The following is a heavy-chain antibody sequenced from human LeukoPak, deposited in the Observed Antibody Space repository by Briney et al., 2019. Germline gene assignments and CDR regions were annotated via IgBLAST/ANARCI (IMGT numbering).Heavy chain of an antibody. D-gene: IGHD3-10*01. CDR1: GYTFTGYY. CDR2: INPNSGGT. Sequence: ASVKVSCKASGYTFTGYYMHWVRQAPGQGLEWMGWINPNSGGTNYAQKFQGRVTMTRDTSISTAYMELRSLRSDDTAVYYCAREVWFGELLYLDWGQGTLVTVSS. CDR3: AREVWFGELLYLD. J-gene: IGHJ4*02. V-gene: IGHV1-2*02.